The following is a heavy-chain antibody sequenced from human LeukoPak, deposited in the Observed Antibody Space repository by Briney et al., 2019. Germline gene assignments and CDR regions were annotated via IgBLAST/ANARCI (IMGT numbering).Heavy chain of an antibody. J-gene: IGHJ5*02. CDR1: GYTFTSYG. D-gene: IGHD3/OR15-3a*01. CDR3: ARDWTRNFPTWFDP. V-gene: IGHV1-18*01. CDR2: ISAYNGNT. Sequence: ASVKVSCKASGYTFTSYGISWVRQAPGQGLEWMGWISAYNGNTNYAQKLQGRVTMTTDTSTSTAYMELRSLRSDDTAVYYCARDWTRNFPTWFDPWGQGTLVTVSS.